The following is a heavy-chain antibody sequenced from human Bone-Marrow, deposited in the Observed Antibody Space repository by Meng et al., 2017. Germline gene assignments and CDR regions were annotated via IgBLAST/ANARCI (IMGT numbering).Heavy chain of an antibody. CDR3: ARGPTTMAHDFDY. D-gene: IGHD4-11*01. CDR1: RSYVSEYH. V-gene: IGHV4-34*01. Sequence: ALLKPSWTLCHILLVSRSYVSEYHLSWIRQPPRKGLAWIGEINHSGSTNYNPSLESRATISVDTSHNNLSLKLSSVTAADSAVYYCARGPTTMAHDFDYWGQGTLVTVSS. CDR2: INHSGST. J-gene: IGHJ4*02.